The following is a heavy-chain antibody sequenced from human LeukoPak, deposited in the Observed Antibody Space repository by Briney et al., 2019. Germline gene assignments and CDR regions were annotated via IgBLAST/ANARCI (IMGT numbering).Heavy chain of an antibody. CDR3: ARDPSAAAGQYNWFDP. V-gene: IGHV4-59*01. Sequence: PSETLSLTCTVSGGSISSYYWSWIRQPPGKGLEWIGYIYYSRSTNYNPSLKSRVTISVDTSKNQFSLKLSSVTAADTAVYYCARDPSAAAGQYNWFDPWGQGTLVTVSS. CDR1: GGSISSYY. CDR2: IYYSRST. D-gene: IGHD6-13*01. J-gene: IGHJ5*02.